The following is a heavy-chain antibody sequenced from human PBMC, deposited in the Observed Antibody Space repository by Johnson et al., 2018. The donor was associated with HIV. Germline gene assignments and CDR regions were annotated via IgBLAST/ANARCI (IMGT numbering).Heavy chain of an antibody. D-gene: IGHD3-22*01. V-gene: IGHV3-48*03. Sequence: VQLVESGGGLVQPGRSLRLSCAASGFTFSNYAMYWIRQAPGKGLEWVSYISSSGSSIYYADSVKGRFTISRDNAKNSLNLQMNSLRAEDTAVYYCARDTMIVVGLGAFDIWGQGTMVTVSS. CDR3: ARDTMIVVGLGAFDI. CDR1: GFTFSNYA. CDR2: ISSSGSSI. J-gene: IGHJ3*02.